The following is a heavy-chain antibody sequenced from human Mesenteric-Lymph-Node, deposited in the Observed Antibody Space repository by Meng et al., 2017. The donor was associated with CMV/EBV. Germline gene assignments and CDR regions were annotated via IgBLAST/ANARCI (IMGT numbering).Heavy chain of an antibody. V-gene: IGHV3-30*04. CDR2: ISYDGSNK. CDR3: ARDLAIFGVDLDNWFDP. J-gene: IGHJ5*02. Sequence: GESLKISCAASGFTFSSYAMHWVRQAPGKGLEWVAVISYDGSNKYYADSVKGRFTISRDNSKNTLYLQMNSLRAEDTAVYYCARDLAIFGVDLDNWFDPWGQGTLVTVSS. CDR1: GFTFSSYA. D-gene: IGHD3-3*01.